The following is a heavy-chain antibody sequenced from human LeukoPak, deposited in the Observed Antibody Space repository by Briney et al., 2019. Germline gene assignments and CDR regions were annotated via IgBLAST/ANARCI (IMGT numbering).Heavy chain of an antibody. J-gene: IGHJ4*02. CDR1: GFTFSSYG. D-gene: IGHD3-10*01. CDR2: ISGSGGST. Sequence: PGGSLRLSCAASGFTFSSYGMSWVRQAPGKGLEWVSAISGSGGSTYYADSVKGRFTISRDNSKNTLYLQMNSLRAEDTAVYYCAKADYYADLLFDYWGQGTLVTVSS. CDR3: AKADYYADLLFDY. V-gene: IGHV3-23*01.